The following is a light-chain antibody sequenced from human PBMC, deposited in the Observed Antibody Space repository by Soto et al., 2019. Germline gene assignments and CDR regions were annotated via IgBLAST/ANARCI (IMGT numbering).Light chain of an antibody. CDR1: QTINNW. J-gene: IGKJ4*01. Sequence: DIQMTQSPSTLSASVGDRVTITCRASQTINNWLAWYQQKPGKPPKLLISKASNLESGVPSRFSGSGSETEFTLTISGLQPDDFATYYCQQYNSYSLLTFAGGTSVDIK. CDR3: QQYNSYSLLT. CDR2: KAS. V-gene: IGKV1-5*03.